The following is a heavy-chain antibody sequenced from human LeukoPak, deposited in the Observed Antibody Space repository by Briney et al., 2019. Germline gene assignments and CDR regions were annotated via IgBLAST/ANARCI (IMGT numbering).Heavy chain of an antibody. V-gene: IGHV1-2*02. D-gene: IGHD5-12*01. CDR3: AREYSASEH. CDR1: GYTFVGYY. CDR2: IDPYTGNT. Sequence: ASVKVSCKASGYTFVGYYLHWVRQAPGQGLEWMAWIDPYTGNTHYPQKFQGRITVTRDTSVSTTYMELTWLTSDDTARYYCAREYSASEHWGQGTLVTVSS. J-gene: IGHJ4*02.